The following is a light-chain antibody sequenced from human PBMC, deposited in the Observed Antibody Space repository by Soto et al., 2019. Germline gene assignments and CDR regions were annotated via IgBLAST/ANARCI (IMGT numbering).Light chain of an antibody. Sequence: EIVMTQSPATLSVSPGERVTLSCRASQSINSNLAWYQQKPGQAPRLLIYGASTRATGIPARFTGSGSGTDFTLTISSLQSEDFAMYYCHQYNNWPPYTFGQGTNLDIK. CDR3: HQYNNWPPYT. V-gene: IGKV3-15*01. CDR2: GAS. J-gene: IGKJ2*01. CDR1: QSINSN.